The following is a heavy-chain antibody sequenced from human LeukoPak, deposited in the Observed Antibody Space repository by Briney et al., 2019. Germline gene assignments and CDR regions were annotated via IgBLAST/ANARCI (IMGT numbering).Heavy chain of an antibody. Sequence: PGGSLRLSCAASEFTFSTCGMNWVRQAPGKGLEWVSSISGSSAYIYYADSVKGRFTISRDNAKNSLYLQMNSLRAEDTAVYYCARGSEWSSGVSDYWGQGTLVTVSS. V-gene: IGHV3-21*01. CDR2: ISGSSAYI. D-gene: IGHD3-3*01. CDR1: EFTFSTCG. J-gene: IGHJ4*02. CDR3: ARGSEWSSGVSDY.